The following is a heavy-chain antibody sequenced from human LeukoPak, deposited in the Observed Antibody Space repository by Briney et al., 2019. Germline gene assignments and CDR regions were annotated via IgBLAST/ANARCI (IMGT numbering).Heavy chain of an antibody. D-gene: IGHD6-19*01. V-gene: IGHV3-23*01. CDR1: GFTFSSSA. CDR3: AKTRGWPYYFNY. Sequence: PGGSLRLSCAASGFTFSSSAMSWVCQAPGKGLEWVSDITGTADNTYYADSVKGRFSISRDNSKNMVYLQLNSLRAEDTAIYYCAKTRGWPYYFNYWGQGTLVTVSS. J-gene: IGHJ4*02. CDR2: ITGTADNT.